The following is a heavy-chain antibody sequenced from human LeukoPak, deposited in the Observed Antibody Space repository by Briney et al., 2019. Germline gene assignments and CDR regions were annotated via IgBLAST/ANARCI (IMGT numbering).Heavy chain of an antibody. CDR3: ARNFAGWNDEKRFFDY. J-gene: IGHJ4*02. D-gene: IGHD1-1*01. V-gene: IGHV4-34*01. CDR1: GGSFSGYY. CDR2: INHSGST. Sequence: SETLSLTCAVDGGSFSGYYWSWIRQPPGKGLEWIGEINHSGSTNYNPSLKSRVTISVDTSKNQFSLKLSSVTAADTAVYYCARNFAGWNDEKRFFDYWGQGTLVTVSS.